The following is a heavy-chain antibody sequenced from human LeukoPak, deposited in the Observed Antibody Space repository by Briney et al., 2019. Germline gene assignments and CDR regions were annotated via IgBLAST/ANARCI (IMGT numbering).Heavy chain of an antibody. CDR3: ARQRADYFYHYLDV. J-gene: IGHJ6*03. CDR2: VYYGGNT. CDR1: GGSISSSSYY. Sequence: SETLSLTCTVSGGSISSSSYYWDWIRQPPGMGLEWIGNVYYGGNTFYNSSLESRVTISVDMSKNQFSLKLTSLTAADTAVYYCARQRADYFYHYLDVWGKGTSVTVSS. V-gene: IGHV4-39*01.